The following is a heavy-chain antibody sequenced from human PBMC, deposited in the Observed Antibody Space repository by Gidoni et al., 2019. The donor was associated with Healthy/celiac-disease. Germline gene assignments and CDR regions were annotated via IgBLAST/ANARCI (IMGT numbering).Heavy chain of an antibody. CDR3: ARDQGVAAAGTYFDY. CDR2: IWYDGSNK. V-gene: IGHV3-33*01. J-gene: IGHJ4*02. CDR1: GFTFSSYG. Sequence: QVQLVESGGGVVQPGRSLRLSCAASGFTFSSYGMHWVRQAPGKGLEWVAVIWYDGSNKYYADSVKGRFTISRDNSKNTLYLQMNSLRAEDTAVYYCARDQGVAAAGTYFDYWGQGTLVTVSS. D-gene: IGHD6-13*01.